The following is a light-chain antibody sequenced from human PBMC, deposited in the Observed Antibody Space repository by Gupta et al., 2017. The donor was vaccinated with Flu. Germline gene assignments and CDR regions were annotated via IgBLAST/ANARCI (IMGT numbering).Light chain of an antibody. V-gene: IGLV6-57*01. CDR2: EDN. Sequence: FMLTQPHSVSESPGKTVTISCTRSSGSIASNYVQWYQQRPGSSPTTVIYEDNQRPSGVPDRVSGSIDSSSNSASLTISGLKTEDEADYYCQSYDSSNQGVFGGGTKLTVL. J-gene: IGLJ3*02. CDR3: QSYDSSNQGV. CDR1: SGSIASNY.